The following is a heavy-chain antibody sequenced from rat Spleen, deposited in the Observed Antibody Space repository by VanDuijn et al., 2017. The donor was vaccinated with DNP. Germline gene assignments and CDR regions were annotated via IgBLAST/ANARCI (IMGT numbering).Heavy chain of an antibody. V-gene: IGHV5-29*01. J-gene: IGHJ2*01. CDR1: GFTFNNYW. CDR2: ISYDGSRT. CDR3: ARHAADY. Sequence: EVQLVESGGDLVQPGRSLKLSCVVSGFTFNNYWMTWIRQVPGKGLEWVATISYDGSRTYYRDSVKGRFTISRDNAKSTLYLQMDSLRSEDTATYYCARHAADYWGQGVMVTVSS.